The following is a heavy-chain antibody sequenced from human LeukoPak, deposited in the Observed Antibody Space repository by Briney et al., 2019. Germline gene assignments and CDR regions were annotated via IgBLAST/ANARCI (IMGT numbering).Heavy chain of an antibody. CDR3: ARDLPPESLYCTSSNCRFDY. V-gene: IGHV1-2*06. CDR1: GYTFADHY. Sequence: ASVKVSCKAFGYTFADHYMHWVRQAPGQGLEWMGRINPNNGGTNYAQNFQGRVTMTGDTSISTAYMEMTRLRYDDTAVYYCARDLPPESLYCTSSNCRFDYWGQGTLVTVSS. CDR2: INPNNGGT. D-gene: IGHD2-2*01. J-gene: IGHJ4*02.